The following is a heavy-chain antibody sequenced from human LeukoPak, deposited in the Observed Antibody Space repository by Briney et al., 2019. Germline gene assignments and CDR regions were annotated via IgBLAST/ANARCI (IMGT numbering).Heavy chain of an antibody. Sequence: ASVKVSCKASGYTFTGYYMHWVRQAPGQGLEWMGWISAYNGNTNYAQKLQGRVTMTTDTSTSTAYMELRSLRSDDTAVYYCARVRYYDSSGYYYPRGSAFDIWGQGTMVTVSS. CDR1: GYTFTGYY. J-gene: IGHJ3*02. CDR2: ISAYNGNT. CDR3: ARVRYYDSSGYYYPRGSAFDI. V-gene: IGHV1-18*04. D-gene: IGHD3-22*01.